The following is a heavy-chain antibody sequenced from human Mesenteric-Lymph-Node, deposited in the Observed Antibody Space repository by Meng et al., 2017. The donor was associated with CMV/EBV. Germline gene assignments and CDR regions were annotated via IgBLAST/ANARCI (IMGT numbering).Heavy chain of an antibody. CDR1: GFTFSNYA. D-gene: IGHD2-2*01. J-gene: IGHJ6*02. V-gene: IGHV3-23*01. CDR3: AKGEGYCSSTSCSYYYYYGMDV. Sequence: GESLKISCAASGFTFSNYAMNWVRQAPGKGLEWVSGISGSGDTTYYADSVKGRFSISRDNSKNTLYLQMNSLRAEDTAVYYCAKGEGYCSSTSCSYYYYYGMDVWGQGTTVTVSS. CDR2: ISGSGDTT.